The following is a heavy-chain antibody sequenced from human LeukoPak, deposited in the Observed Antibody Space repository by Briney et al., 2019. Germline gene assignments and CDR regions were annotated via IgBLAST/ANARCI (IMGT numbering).Heavy chain of an antibody. D-gene: IGHD3-16*02. V-gene: IGHV3-7*02. CDR1: GFTVSSYW. Sequence: GGTLRLSCAASGFTVSSYWMGWVRQAPGKGLEWVANINQDGSQKYYMDSVKGRFTISRDNAKNSLFLQMNSLRAEDTAVYYCVPSSIARLGELSSFDYWGQGTLVTVSS. J-gene: IGHJ4*02. CDR2: INQDGSQK. CDR3: VPSSIARLGELSSFDY.